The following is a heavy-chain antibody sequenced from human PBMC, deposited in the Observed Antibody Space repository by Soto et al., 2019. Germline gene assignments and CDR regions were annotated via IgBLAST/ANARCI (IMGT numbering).Heavy chain of an antibody. CDR2: IYHSGTT. J-gene: IGHJ4*02. CDR3: ARHIAVTRTRGFDY. D-gene: IGHD6-19*01. CDR1: GGSITTNW. V-gene: IGHV4-4*02. Sequence: QVHLQESGPGLVKPSGTLSLTCAVSGGSITTNWWSWVRQPPGKGLEWIGEIYHSGTTNYNPSLRGRVTRSVDKSNNQFSLNLNSVNDADSAIYYCARHIAVTRTRGFDYWGQGNLVTVSS.